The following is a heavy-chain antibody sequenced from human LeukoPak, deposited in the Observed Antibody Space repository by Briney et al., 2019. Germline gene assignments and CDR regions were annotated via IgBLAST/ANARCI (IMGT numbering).Heavy chain of an antibody. J-gene: IGHJ6*03. V-gene: IGHV1-69*05. Sequence: SVKVSCKASGYTFTSYGISWVRQAPGQGLEWMGGIIPIFGTANYAQKFQGRVTITTDESTSTAYMELSSLRSEDTAVYYCARGSIAAALVGGYYYYMDVWGKGTTVTVSS. CDR3: ARGSIAAALVGGYYYYMDV. D-gene: IGHD6-13*01. CDR2: IIPIFGTA. CDR1: GYTFTSYG.